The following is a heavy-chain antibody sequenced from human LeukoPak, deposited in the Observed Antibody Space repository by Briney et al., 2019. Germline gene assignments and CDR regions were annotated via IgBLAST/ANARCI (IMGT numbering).Heavy chain of an antibody. V-gene: IGHV3-23*01. CDR2: ISGSGGST. J-gene: IGHJ4*02. Sequence: GGSLRLSCAVSGFTSSNAWMSWVRQAPGKGLEWVSAISGSGGSTYYADSVKGRFTISRDNSKNTLYLQMNSLRAEDTAVYYCAKARPDIVVVVAATAFDYWGQGTLVTVSS. CDR1: GFTSSNAW. CDR3: AKARPDIVVVVAATAFDY. D-gene: IGHD2-15*01.